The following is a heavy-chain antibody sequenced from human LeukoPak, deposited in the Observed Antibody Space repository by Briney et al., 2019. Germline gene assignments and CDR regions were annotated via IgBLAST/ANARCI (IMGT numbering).Heavy chain of an antibody. CDR3: ARATGTIYYFDY. Sequence: ASVKVSRKASGYTFTSYYMHWVRQAPGQGLEWMGIINPSGGSTSYAQKFQGRVTMTRDTSTSTVYMELSSLRSEDTAVYYCARATGTIYYFDYWGQGTLVTVSS. CDR1: GYTFTSYY. CDR2: INPSGGST. J-gene: IGHJ4*02. V-gene: IGHV1-46*01. D-gene: IGHD4-17*01.